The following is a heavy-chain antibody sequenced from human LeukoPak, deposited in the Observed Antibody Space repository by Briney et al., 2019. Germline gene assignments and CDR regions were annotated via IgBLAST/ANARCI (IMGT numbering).Heavy chain of an antibody. CDR3: AREEPSGGFDY. J-gene: IGHJ4*02. CDR2: ISSTGSYM. D-gene: IGHD2-15*01. Sequence: GGSLRLSCAASGFTFSSYSTNWVRQAPGKGLEWVSSISSTGSYMFYADSVKGRFTISRDNAQNSLYLQMNSLRAEDTAMYYCAREEPSGGFDYWGQGTLVTVSS. CDR1: GFTFSSYS. V-gene: IGHV3-21*01.